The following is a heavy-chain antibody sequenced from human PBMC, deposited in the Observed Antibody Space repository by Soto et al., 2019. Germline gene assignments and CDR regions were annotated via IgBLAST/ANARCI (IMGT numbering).Heavy chain of an antibody. V-gene: IGHV4-31*03. CDR1: GLSISTGNYY. CDR3: AGNPNTHYYFHY. J-gene: IGHJ4*02. D-gene: IGHD2-2*02. Sequence: TLSLTCTDSGLSISTGNYYWRWIRLLPGRGLEWIAYIYQTGSAYYNPALRSRITISIDTSKNQFSLTLTSVTAADTAVYFCAGNPNTHYYFHYWGQGSLVTVSS. CDR2: IYQTGSA.